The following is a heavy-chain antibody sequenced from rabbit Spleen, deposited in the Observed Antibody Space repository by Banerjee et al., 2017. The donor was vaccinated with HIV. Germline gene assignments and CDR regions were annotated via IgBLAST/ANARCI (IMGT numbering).Heavy chain of an antibody. J-gene: IGHJ6*01. D-gene: IGHD8-1*01. V-gene: IGHV1S40*01. CDR2: IDTGSSGFT. Sequence: QSLEESGGDLVKPGASLTLTCKASGVSFSDKDVMCWVRQAPGKGLEWIACIDTGSSGFTYFATWAKGRFTCSKTSSTTVTLQMTSLTVADTATYFCARDTGSSFSSYGMDLWGQGTLVTVS. CDR1: GVSFSDKDV. CDR3: ARDTGSSFSSYGMDL.